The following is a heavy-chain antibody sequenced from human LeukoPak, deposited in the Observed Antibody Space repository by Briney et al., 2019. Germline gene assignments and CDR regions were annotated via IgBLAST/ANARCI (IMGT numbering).Heavy chain of an antibody. J-gene: IGHJ5*02. CDR1: DYSISSDFY. Sequence: KPSETLSLTCSVSDYSISSDFYWGWIRQPPGQGLEWIGNIFHSGSTYYNPSLKSRVTISVDTSKNQFSLKLSSVTAADTAVYYCAGYSGWSYNWFDPWGQGTLVTVSS. V-gene: IGHV4-38-2*02. CDR3: AGYSGWSYNWFDP. D-gene: IGHD6-19*01. CDR2: IFHSGST.